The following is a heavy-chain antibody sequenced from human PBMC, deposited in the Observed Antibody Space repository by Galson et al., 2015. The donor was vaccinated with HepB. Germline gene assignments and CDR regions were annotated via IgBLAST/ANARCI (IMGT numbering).Heavy chain of an antibody. V-gene: IGHV1-2*06. CDR3: ARLPHGGANSLSI. D-gene: IGHD3-10*01. J-gene: IGHJ3*02. CDR1: GYSFTTYY. Sequence: SVKVSCKASGYSFTTYYIHWVRQAPGQGLEWMGRIDPNGGGTKSAQMFQDRVTMARDTSISTAYMELSRLTSADTAVYYCARLPHGGANSLSIWVQGTVVTVSS. CDR2: IDPNGGGT.